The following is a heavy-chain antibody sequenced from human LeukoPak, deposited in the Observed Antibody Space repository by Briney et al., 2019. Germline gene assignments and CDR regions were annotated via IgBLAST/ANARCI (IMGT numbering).Heavy chain of an antibody. CDR3: ARDGLGTTPFDY. CDR1: GFTFSSYR. J-gene: IGHJ4*02. Sequence: PGGSLRLSCAASGFTFSSYRMSWVRQAPGKGLEWVANIKQDGSEKYYVDSVKGRFTISRDNAKNTLYLQMNSLRAEDTAVYYCARDGLGTTPFDYWGQGTLVTVSS. V-gene: IGHV3-7*01. CDR2: IKQDGSEK. D-gene: IGHD1-7*01.